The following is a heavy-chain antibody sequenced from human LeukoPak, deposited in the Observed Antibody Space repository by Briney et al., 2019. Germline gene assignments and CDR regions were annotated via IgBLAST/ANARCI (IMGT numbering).Heavy chain of an antibody. CDR1: GYTFTGYY. CDR2: INPNSGGT. V-gene: IGHV1-2*02. D-gene: IGHD6-6*01. J-gene: IGHJ4*02. CDR3: AGDPQSEYSSSSGLDY. Sequence: ASVKVSCKASGYTFTGYYMHWVRQAPGQGLEWMGWINPNSGGTNYAQKFQGRVTMTRDTSISTAYMELSRLRSDDTAVYYCAGDPQSEYSSSSGLDYWGQGTLVTVSS.